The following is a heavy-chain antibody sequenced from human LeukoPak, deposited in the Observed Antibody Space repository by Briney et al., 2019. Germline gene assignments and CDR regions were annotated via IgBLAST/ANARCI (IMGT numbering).Heavy chain of an antibody. D-gene: IGHD1-26*01. CDR2: FDPEDGET. J-gene: IGHJ3*02. V-gene: IGHV1-24*01. CDR3: ATDPRIVGATSDAFDI. Sequence: ASVKVSCKVSGYTLTELSMHWVRQAPGKGLEWMGGFDPEDGETIYAQKFQGRVTMTEDTSTDTAYVELSSLRSEDTAVYYCATDPRIVGATSDAFDIWGQGTMVTVSS. CDR1: GYTLTELS.